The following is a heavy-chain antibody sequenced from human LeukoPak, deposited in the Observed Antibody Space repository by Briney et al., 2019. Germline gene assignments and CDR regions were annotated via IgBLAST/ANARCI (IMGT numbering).Heavy chain of an antibody. V-gene: IGHV4-59*12. CDR1: GGSISSYY. CDR2: INYSGST. D-gene: IGHD3-22*01. CDR3: ARWPTYYYDRSTSVTDAFDI. J-gene: IGHJ3*02. Sequence: SETLSLTCTVSGGSISSYYWSWIRQPPGKGLEWIGYINYSGSTNYNPSLKSRVTISVDTSKNQFSLKLSSVTAADTAVYYCARWPTYYYDRSTSVTDAFDIWGQGTMVTVSS.